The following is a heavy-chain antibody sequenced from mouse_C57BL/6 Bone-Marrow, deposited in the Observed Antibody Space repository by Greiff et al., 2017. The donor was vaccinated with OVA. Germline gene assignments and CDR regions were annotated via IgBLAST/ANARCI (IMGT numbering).Heavy chain of an antibody. CDR1: GYAFTNYL. D-gene: IGHD1-1*01. Sequence: QVQLQQSGAELVRPGTSVKVSCKASGYAFTNYLIEWVKQRPGQGLEWIGVINPGSGGTNYNENFKGKATLTADKSSSTAYMQLSSLTSEDSAVYFCARAFYYYGSSSHWYFDVWGTGTTVTVSS. CDR2: INPGSGGT. CDR3: ARAFYYYGSSSHWYFDV. J-gene: IGHJ1*03. V-gene: IGHV1-54*01.